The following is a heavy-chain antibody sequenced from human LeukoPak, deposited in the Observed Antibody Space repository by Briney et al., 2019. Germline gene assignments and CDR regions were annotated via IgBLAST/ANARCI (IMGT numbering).Heavy chain of an antibody. V-gene: IGHV1-2*04. CDR3: ARGVDTAMVEDAFDI. CDR2: ISPNSGGT. CDR1: GYSFTGYY. D-gene: IGHD5-18*01. Sequence: GASVKVSCKASGYSFTGYYIHWVRQAPGQGLEWMGWISPNSGGTNYAQKFQGWVTMTRDTSISTAYMELSRLRSDDTAVYYCARGVDTAMVEDAFDIWGQGTMVTVSS. J-gene: IGHJ3*02.